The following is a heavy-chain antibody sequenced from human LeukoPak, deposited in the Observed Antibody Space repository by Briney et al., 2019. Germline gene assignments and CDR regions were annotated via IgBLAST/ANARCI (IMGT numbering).Heavy chain of an antibody. Sequence: PSETLSLTCTVSGGSISSRSYYWGWIRQPPGEGLEWIGSIYYSGSTYYKPSLRSRVTISVDRSKNQFSLKLSSVTAADTAVYYCASGGGYSYGSDWGVLDYWGQGTLVTVSS. V-gene: IGHV4-39*07. CDR1: GGSISSRSYY. D-gene: IGHD5-18*01. J-gene: IGHJ4*02. CDR2: IYYSGST. CDR3: ASGGGYSYGSDWGVLDY.